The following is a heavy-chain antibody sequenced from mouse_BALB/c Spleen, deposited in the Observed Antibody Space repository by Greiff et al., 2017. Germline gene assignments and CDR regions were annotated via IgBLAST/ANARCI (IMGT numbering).Heavy chain of an antibody. CDR3: ARRGITTIVDQAWFAY. Sequence: QVQLQQSGAELAKPGASVKMSCKASGYTFTSYWMHWVKQRPGQGLEWIGYINPSTGYTEYNQKFKDKATLTADKSSSTAYMQLSSLTSEDSAVYYGARRGITTIVDQAWFAYWGQGTSVTVSS. J-gene: IGHJ4*01. CDR2: INPSTGYT. V-gene: IGHV1-7*01. CDR1: GYTFTSYW. D-gene: IGHD1-1*01.